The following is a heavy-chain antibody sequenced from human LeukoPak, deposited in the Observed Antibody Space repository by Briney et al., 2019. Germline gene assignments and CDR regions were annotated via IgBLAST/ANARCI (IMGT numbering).Heavy chain of an antibody. CDR3: AKERGGYSDGYEPFDY. J-gene: IGHJ4*02. D-gene: IGHD5-18*01. CDR2: ISSSDSST. V-gene: IGHV3-48*03. Sequence: GGSLRLSCAASGFTFRSYEMNWVRQAPGKGLEWVSSISSSDSSTHYADSVKGRFTISRDNSKNTLYLQMNSLRLEDTAVYFCAKERGGYSDGYEPFDYWGQGTVVTVSS. CDR1: GFTFRSYE.